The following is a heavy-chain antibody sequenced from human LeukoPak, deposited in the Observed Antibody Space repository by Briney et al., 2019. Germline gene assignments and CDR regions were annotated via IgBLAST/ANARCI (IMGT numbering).Heavy chain of an antibody. CDR1: GYTFTSYD. J-gene: IGHJ4*02. CDR3: ARVRTLVGDYTFDY. Sequence: GASVKVSCKASGYTFTSYDINWVRQATGQGLEWMGWMNPNSGNTGYAQKFQGRVTMTRNTSISTAYMELSSLRSEDTAVYYCARVRTLVGDYTFDYWGQGTLVTVSS. V-gene: IGHV1-8*01. D-gene: IGHD1-26*01. CDR2: MNPNSGNT.